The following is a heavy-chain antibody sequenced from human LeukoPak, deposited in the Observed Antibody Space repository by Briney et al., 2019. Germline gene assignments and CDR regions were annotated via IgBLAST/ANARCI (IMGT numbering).Heavy chain of an antibody. CDR3: ARGENYYFHTDV. CDR2: LYSGGDT. D-gene: IGHD2/OR15-2a*01. CDR1: GFSVSDSY. Sequence: GGSLRLFCAASGFSVSDSYMSWVRQAPGKGLEWVSILYSGGDTYYSASVRGRFTISRDNSKNTLYLQMNTLSAADTAVYFRARGENYYFHTDVWGKGATVTVSS. V-gene: IGHV3-66*02. J-gene: IGHJ6*03.